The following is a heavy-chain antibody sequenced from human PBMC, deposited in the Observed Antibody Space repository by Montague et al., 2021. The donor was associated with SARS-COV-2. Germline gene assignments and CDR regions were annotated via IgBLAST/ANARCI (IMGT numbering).Heavy chain of an antibody. V-gene: IGHV4-39*01. J-gene: IGHJ4*02. CDR2: IYYSGST. Sequence: SETLSLTCTVSGGSISSSSYLWGWIRQPPGKGLEWIGSIYYSGSTYYNPSLKSRVTISVDTSKNQFSLKLSSVTAADTAVYYCARAFIAAAGTTSFDYRGQGTLVTVSS. CDR3: ARAFIAAAGTTSFDY. CDR1: GGSISSSSYL. D-gene: IGHD6-13*01.